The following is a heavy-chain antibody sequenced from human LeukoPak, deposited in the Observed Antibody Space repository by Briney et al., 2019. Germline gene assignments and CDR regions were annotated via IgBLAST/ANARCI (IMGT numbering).Heavy chain of an antibody. D-gene: IGHD6-25*01. Sequence: SETLSLTCTVSGGSISSYYWSWIRQPAGKGLEWIGRIYTSGSTNYNPSLKSRVTMSVDTSKNQFSLKLSSVTAADTAVYYCARGPRLGSYYYYGMDVWGQGTTVTVSS. J-gene: IGHJ6*02. CDR1: GGSISSYY. V-gene: IGHV4-4*07. CDR3: ARGPRLGSYYYYGMDV. CDR2: IYTSGST.